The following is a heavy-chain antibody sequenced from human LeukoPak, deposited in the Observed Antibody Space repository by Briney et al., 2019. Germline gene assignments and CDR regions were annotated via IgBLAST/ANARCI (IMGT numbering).Heavy chain of an antibody. CDR3: ARDREYSSSSARPSDAFDI. J-gene: IGHJ3*02. V-gene: IGHV1-69*06. CDR1: GGTFSSYA. Sequence: ASVKVSCKASGGTFSSYAISWVRQAPGQGLEWMGGIIPIFGTANYAQKFQGRVTITADKSTSTAYMELSSLRSEDTAVYYCARDREYSSSSARPSDAFDIWGQGTMVTVSS. D-gene: IGHD6-6*01. CDR2: IIPIFGTA.